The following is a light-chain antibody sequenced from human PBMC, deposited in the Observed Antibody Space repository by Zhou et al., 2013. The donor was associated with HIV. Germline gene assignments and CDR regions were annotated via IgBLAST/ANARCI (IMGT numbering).Light chain of an antibody. J-gene: IGKJ2*01. CDR2: GAS. CDR3: QQANRFPQT. V-gene: IGKV1-12*01. Sequence: DIQMTQSPSTLSASVGDRVTIACRASQSISNWLAWYQKRPGKAPKLLIYGASSLQSGVPSRFSGSGFGTDFTLTINRLHPEDFATYYCQQANRFPQTFGQGTKVEIK. CDR1: QSISNW.